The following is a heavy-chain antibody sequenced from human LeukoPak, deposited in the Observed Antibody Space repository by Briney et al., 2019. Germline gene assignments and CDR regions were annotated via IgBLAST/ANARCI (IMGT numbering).Heavy chain of an antibody. CDR2: ISGSGGST. Sequence: GGSLRLSCAAPGFTFSSYAMSWVRQAPGKGLEWVSAISGSGGSTYYADSVKGRFTISRDNAKNSLYLQMNSLRAEDTAVYYCARDSIPLYAFDVWGQGTMVTVSS. CDR3: ARDSIPLYAFDV. V-gene: IGHV3-23*01. J-gene: IGHJ3*01. CDR1: GFTFSSYA.